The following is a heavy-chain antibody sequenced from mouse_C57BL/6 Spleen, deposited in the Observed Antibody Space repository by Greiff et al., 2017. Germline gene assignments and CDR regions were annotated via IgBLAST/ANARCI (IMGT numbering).Heavy chain of an antibody. V-gene: IGHV1-80*01. J-gene: IGHJ2*01. CDR1: GYAFSSYW. CDR2: IYPGDGDT. Sequence: QVQLQQSGAELVKPGASVKISCKASGYAFSSYWMNWVKQRPGKGLEWIGQIYPGDGDTNYNGKFKGKATLTADKSSSTAYMQLSSLTSEDSAVYFCATYYYGSSYVGYFDYWGQGTTLTVSS. D-gene: IGHD1-1*01. CDR3: ATYYYGSSYVGYFDY.